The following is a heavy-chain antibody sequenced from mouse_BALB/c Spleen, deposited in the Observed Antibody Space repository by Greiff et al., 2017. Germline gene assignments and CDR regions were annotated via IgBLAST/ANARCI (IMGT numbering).Heavy chain of an antibody. J-gene: IGHJ4*01. D-gene: IGHD3-1*01. CDR2: IWAGGST. V-gene: IGHV2-9*02. CDR1: GFSLTSYG. Sequence: VKLQESGPGLVAPSQSLSITCTVSGFSLTSYGVHWVRQPPGKGLEWLGVIWAGGSTNYNSALMSRLSISKDNSKSQVFLKMNSLQTDDTAMYYCARDRGTLYYAMDYWGQGTSVTVSS. CDR3: ARDRGTLYYAMDY.